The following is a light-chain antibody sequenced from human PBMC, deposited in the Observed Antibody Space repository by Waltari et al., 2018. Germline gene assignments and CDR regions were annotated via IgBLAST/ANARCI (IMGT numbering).Light chain of an antibody. V-gene: IGLV1-51*01. CDR2: DNN. CDR3: GTWDSSLSAVV. CDR1: SSNIGNNE. J-gene: IGLJ2*01. Sequence: QSVLTQPPSVSAAPGQKVTISCSGSSSNIGNNELSWYQQLPGTAPKLLIYDNNKRPSGIPDRFSGSKSGTSATLGITGLQTGDEADYYCGTWDSSLSAVVFGGGTKLTVL.